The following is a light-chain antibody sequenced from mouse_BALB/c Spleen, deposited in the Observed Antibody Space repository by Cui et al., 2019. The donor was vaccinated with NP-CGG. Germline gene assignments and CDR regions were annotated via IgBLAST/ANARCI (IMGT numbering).Light chain of an antibody. Sequence: QAVVTQDSALTTSPGETVTLTCRSSTGAVTPSNYANWVQEKPDHLFTGLIGGTNNRAPGVPARFSGSLIGDKAALTIIGAQTEDEAIYFCALWYSNHWVFGGGTKLTVL. CDR3: ALWYSNHWV. CDR1: TGAVTPSNY. CDR2: GTN. V-gene: IGLV1*01. J-gene: IGLJ1*01.